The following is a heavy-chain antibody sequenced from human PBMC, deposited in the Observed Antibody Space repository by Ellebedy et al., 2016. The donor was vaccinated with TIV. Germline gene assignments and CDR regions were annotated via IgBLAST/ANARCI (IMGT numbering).Heavy chain of an antibody. Sequence: GESLKISXAASGFSFSSFWMSWVRQAPGKGLEWVANIKEDGSENHHADSVKGRFTISRDNAKNSLYLQMNSLRAEDTAVYYCARAVGGSGAYWGQGTLVTVSS. CDR2: IKEDGSEN. V-gene: IGHV3-7*01. D-gene: IGHD3-3*01. J-gene: IGHJ4*02. CDR3: ARAVGGSGAY. CDR1: GFSFSSFW.